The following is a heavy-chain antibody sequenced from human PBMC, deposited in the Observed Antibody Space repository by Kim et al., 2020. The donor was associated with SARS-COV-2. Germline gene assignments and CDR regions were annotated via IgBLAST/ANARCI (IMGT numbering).Heavy chain of an antibody. V-gene: IGHV4-59*09. J-gene: IGHJ4*02. Sequence: YTPSLKSRVTISVDTSKNQFSLKLSSVTAADTAVYYCARGIYSGYDLETNWGQGTLVTVSS. CDR3: ARGIYSGYDLETN. D-gene: IGHD5-12*01.